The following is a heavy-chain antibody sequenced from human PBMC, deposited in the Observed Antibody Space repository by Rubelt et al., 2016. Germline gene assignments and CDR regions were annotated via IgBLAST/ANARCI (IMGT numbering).Heavy chain of an antibody. Sequence: QVQLVQSGAEVKKPGSSVKVSCKASGGTFSSYAISWVRQAPGQGLEWMGRIIPILGIANYAQKFQGRVTITADKSTSTAYMELSSLRSEDTAVYYCARGQQQLAAYYYYGMDVWGQGTTVTVSS. J-gene: IGHJ6*02. CDR2: IIPILGIA. CDR1: GGTFSSYA. CDR3: ARGQQQLAAYYYYGMDV. V-gene: IGHV1-69*04. D-gene: IGHD6-13*01.